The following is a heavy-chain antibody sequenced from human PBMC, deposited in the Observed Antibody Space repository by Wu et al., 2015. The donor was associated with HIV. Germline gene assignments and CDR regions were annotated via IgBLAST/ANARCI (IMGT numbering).Heavy chain of an antibody. CDR2: VFPIYGNG. CDR3: VEGGAGGDSFDY. J-gene: IGHJ4*01. CDR1: GGTFGNYA. Sequence: QVQLVQSGAEVKKPGSSVKVSCKASGGTFGNYAFTWVRQAPGQGLEWMGKVFPIYGNGDHTQKFQDRVTITADESTNTAYMELNSLRFEDTAVYFCVEGGAGGDSFDYWGRGTLVIVSS. D-gene: IGHD3-10*01. V-gene: IGHV1-69*13.